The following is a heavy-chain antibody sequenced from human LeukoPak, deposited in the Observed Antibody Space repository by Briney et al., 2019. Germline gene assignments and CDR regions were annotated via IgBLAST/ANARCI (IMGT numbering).Heavy chain of an antibody. Sequence: GGSLRLSCAASGFTFSSYSMNWVRQAPGKGLEWVSSISSSGSYTYYADSVKGRFTISRDNPKNSLYLQMTSLRADDTAVYYCASGRGSYSPDYWGQGTLVTVSS. D-gene: IGHD1-26*01. CDR3: ASGRGSYSPDY. CDR2: ISSSGSYT. J-gene: IGHJ4*02. V-gene: IGHV3-21*01. CDR1: GFTFSSYS.